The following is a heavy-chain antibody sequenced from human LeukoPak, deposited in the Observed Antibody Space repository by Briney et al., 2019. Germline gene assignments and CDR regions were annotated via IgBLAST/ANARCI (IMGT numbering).Heavy chain of an antibody. CDR3: AKSIHWPALDF. Sequence: PGGSLRLSCAASGLTFNNYATNWVRQAPGKGLEWVSAITAGVTTTFYADSVKGRFTISRDNSKKTLYLQMNSLRAEDTAVYYCAKSIHWPALDFWGQGTLLTVSS. CDR2: ITAGVTTT. J-gene: IGHJ4*02. CDR1: GLTFNNYA. D-gene: IGHD5-18*01. V-gene: IGHV3-23*01.